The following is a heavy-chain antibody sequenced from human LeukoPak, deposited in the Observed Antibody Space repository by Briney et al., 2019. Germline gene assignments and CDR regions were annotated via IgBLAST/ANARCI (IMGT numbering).Heavy chain of an antibody. J-gene: IGHJ6*04. CDR1: GGSFSGYY. D-gene: IGHD6-13*01. CDR3: ARIAGYSRVYYYYYYGMDV. V-gene: IGHV4-34*01. CDR2: INHSGST. Sequence: SETLSLTCAVYGGSFSGYYWSWIRQPPGKGLEWIGEINHSGSTNYNPSLKSRVTISVDTSKNQFSLKLSSVTAADTAVYYCARIAGYSRVYYYYYYGMDVWGKGITVTVSS.